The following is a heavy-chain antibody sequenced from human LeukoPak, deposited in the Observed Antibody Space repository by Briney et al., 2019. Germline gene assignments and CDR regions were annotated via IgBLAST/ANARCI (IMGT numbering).Heavy chain of an antibody. J-gene: IGHJ4*02. CDR1: GGSLSGHY. Sequence: SETLSLTCVVYGGSLSGHYWTWIRQPLEKGLEWIGEINHSGRTKYNPSLMSRVTISVDTSKNQFSLKLSSVTAADTAVYYCARGPPINYDILTGYYNFDNWGQGTLATVSS. CDR3: ARGPPINYDILTGYYNFDN. V-gene: IGHV4-34*01. CDR2: INHSGRT. D-gene: IGHD3-9*01.